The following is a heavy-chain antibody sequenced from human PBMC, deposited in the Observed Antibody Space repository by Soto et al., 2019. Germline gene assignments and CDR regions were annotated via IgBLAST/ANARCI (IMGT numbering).Heavy chain of an antibody. D-gene: IGHD3-3*02. J-gene: IGHJ4*02. Sequence: EAQLLESGGGLVQPGGSLVLSCAASGFTFSSYAMSWVRQAPGKGLEWVSSISGGGNDAFYAVSVKGRFTISRDNSRNTLYLQMSSLRDDDTAIYYCARSLFLASTDTEHFDYWGQGALVTVSS. CDR1: GFTFSSYA. CDR3: ARSLFLASTDTEHFDY. V-gene: IGHV3-23*01. CDR2: ISGGGNDA.